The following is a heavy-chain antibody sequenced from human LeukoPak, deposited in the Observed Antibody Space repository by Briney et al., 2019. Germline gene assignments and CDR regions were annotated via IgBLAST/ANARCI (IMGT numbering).Heavy chain of an antibody. CDR3: ATSGRIAALSNHLFDY. CDR2: IRYDGSNK. CDR1: GFTFSSYG. J-gene: IGHJ4*02. V-gene: IGHV3-30*02. D-gene: IGHD6-6*01. Sequence: GGSLRLSCSASGFTFSSYGMHWVRQAPGKGLEWVAFIRYDGSNKYYADSVKGRFTISRDNSKNTLYLQMNSLRAEDTAVYYCATSGRIAALSNHLFDYWGQGTLVTVSS.